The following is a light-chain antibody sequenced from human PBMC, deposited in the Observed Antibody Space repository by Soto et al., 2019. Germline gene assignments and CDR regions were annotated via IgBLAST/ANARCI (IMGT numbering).Light chain of an antibody. CDR3: QQYNSYSLT. V-gene: IGKV1-5*01. CDR1: QSISGW. Sequence: DIQLTQSPSFLSASVGDRVTITCRASQSISGWLAWYQQKPGKAPKLLIYDASNLESGVPSRFSGSGYGTDFTLTISSLQPDDFATYYCQQYNSYSLTFGQGTKVDIK. CDR2: DAS. J-gene: IGKJ1*01.